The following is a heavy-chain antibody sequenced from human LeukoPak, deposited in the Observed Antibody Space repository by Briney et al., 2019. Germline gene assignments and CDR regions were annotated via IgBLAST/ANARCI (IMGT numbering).Heavy chain of an antibody. J-gene: IGHJ6*03. Sequence: ASVKVSCKASGYTFTSYGISWARQAPGQGLEWMGWISAYNGNTNYAQKLQGRVTMTTDTPTSTAYMELRSLRSDDTAVYYCARGTYSSSWYPGYYYYYYYMDVWGKGTTVTVSS. CDR3: ARGTYSSSWYPGYYYYYYYMDV. CDR1: GYTFTSYG. CDR2: ISAYNGNT. V-gene: IGHV1-18*01. D-gene: IGHD6-13*01.